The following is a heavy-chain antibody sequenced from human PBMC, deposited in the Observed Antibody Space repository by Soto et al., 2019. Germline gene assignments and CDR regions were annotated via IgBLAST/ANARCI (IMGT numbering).Heavy chain of an antibody. CDR2: ISAYNGNT. CDR1: GYTFTSYG. V-gene: IGHV1-18*04. D-gene: IGHD6-13*01. J-gene: IGHJ6*02. Sequence: VQRVQSGAEVKKPGAEVKFSCKASGYTFTSYGTSGFRQAPGKGLGGMGWISAYNGNTNYAQKLQGRVTMTTDTSTSTAYMELRSLRSDDTAVYYCARGRYSSYYYYGMDVWGQGTTVTVSS. CDR3: ARGRYSSYYYYGMDV.